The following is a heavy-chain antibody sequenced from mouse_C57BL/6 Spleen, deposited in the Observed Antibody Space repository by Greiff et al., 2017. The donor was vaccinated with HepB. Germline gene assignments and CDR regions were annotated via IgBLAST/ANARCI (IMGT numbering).Heavy chain of an antibody. J-gene: IGHJ2*01. CDR1: GYTFTSYW. CDR2: IDPSDSYT. Sequence: QVQLQQPGAELVMPGASVKLSCKASGYTFTSYWMHWVKQRPGQGLEWIGEIDPSDSYTNYNQKFKGKSTLTVDKSSSTAYKQLSSLTSEDSAVYYCARSRDYFDYWGQGTTLTVSS. V-gene: IGHV1-69*01. CDR3: ARSRDYFDY.